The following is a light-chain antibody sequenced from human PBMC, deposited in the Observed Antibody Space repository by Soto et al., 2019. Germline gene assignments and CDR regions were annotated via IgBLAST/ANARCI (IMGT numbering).Light chain of an antibody. CDR3: QQFGNSLPWT. J-gene: IGKJ1*01. V-gene: IGKV3-20*01. CDR1: QSVSSNY. CDR2: GAS. Sequence: EIVLTQSPGTLSLSPGERATLSCRASQSVSSNYLAWYQQKPGQAPRLLIHGASSRAAGIPDRFSGSGSGTDFTLIISRLEPEEFAVYYCQQFGNSLPWTFGQGTKVEVK.